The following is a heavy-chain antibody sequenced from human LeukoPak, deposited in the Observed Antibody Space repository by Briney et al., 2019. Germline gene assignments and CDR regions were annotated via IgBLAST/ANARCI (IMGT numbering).Heavy chain of an antibody. CDR2: ISYDGSNK. D-gene: IGHD4-17*01. CDR1: GFTFSSYA. J-gene: IGHJ4*02. CDR3: ARSNVYGDYEDY. Sequence: GGSLRLSCAASGFTFSSYAMHWVRQAPGKGLEWVAVISYDGSNKYYADSVKGRFTISRDNSKNTLYLQMNSLRAEDTAVYYCARSNVYGDYEDYWGQGTLVTVSS. V-gene: IGHV3-30-3*01.